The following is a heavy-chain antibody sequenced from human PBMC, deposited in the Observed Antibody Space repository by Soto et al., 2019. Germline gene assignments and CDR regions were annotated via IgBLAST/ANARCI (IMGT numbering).Heavy chain of an antibody. D-gene: IGHD3-22*01. CDR3: AHRTYYYDSSGYNY. CDR1: GFSLSTSGVG. J-gene: IGHJ4*02. CDR2: IYWNDDK. V-gene: IGHV2-5*01. Sequence: VSGPTLVNPTQTLTLTCTFSGFSLSTSGVGVGWIRQPPGKALEWLALIYWNDDKRYSPSLKSRLTITKDTSKNQVVLTMTNMDPVDTATYYCAHRTYYYDSSGYNYWGQGTLVTVSS.